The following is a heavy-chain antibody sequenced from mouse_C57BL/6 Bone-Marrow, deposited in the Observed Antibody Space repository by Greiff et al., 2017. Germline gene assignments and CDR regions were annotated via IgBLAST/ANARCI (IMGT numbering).Heavy chain of an antibody. CDR1: GYTFTSYW. V-gene: IGHV1-72*01. D-gene: IGHD3-2*02. CDR3: ARPAQAHYYAMDY. J-gene: IGHJ4*01. CDR2: IDPNSGGT. Sequence: QVHVKQPGAELVKPGASVKLSCKASGYTFTSYWMHWVKQRPGRGLEWIGRIDPNSGGTKYNEKFKSKATLTVDKPSSTAYMQLSSLTSEDSAVYYCARPAQAHYYAMDYWGQGTSVTVSS.